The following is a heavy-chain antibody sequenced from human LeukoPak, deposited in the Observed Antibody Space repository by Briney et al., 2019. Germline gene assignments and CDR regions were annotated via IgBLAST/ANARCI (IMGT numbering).Heavy chain of an antibody. CDR3: ARATRVANYYYMDV. CDR1: GGSFSGYY. CDR2: INHSGST. V-gene: IGHV4-34*01. Sequence: KPSETLSLTCAVYGGSFSGYYWSWIRQAPGKGLEGIGEINHSGSTNYNPSLKSRVTISVATSKNQFSLKLSSVTAADTAVYYCARATRVANYYYMDVWGKGTTVTVSS. D-gene: IGHD4-11*01. J-gene: IGHJ6*03.